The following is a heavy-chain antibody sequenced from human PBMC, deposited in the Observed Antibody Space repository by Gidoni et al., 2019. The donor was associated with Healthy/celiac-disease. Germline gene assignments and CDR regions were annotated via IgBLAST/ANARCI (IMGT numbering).Heavy chain of an antibody. J-gene: IGHJ6*02. CDR1: GFTFRSYA. Sequence: QVQLVESGGGVVQPGRSLRLSCDAAGFTFRSYAMHWVRQAPGKGLEWVAVISYDGSNKYYADSVKGRFTISRDNSKNTLYLQMNSLRAEDTAVYYCARAGDYGNYYYGMDVWGQGTTVTVSS. D-gene: IGHD4-17*01. V-gene: IGHV3-30-3*01. CDR3: ARAGDYGNYYYGMDV. CDR2: ISYDGSNK.